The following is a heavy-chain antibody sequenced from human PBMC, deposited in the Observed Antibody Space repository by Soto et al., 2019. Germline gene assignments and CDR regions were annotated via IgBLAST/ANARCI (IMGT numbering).Heavy chain of an antibody. J-gene: IGHJ6*02. CDR3: ARGGGYCSGGSCHNYYYCGKDV. CDR1: GCTFSSYS. CDR2: IIPIFGTA. D-gene: IGHD2-15*01. V-gene: IGHV1-69*13. Sequence: SVKVACKASGCTFSSYSISWVRQAPGQGLEWMGGIIPIFGTANYAQKFQGRVTITADESTSTAYMELSILRSEDTAVYYCARGGGYCSGGSCHNYYYCGKDVRG.